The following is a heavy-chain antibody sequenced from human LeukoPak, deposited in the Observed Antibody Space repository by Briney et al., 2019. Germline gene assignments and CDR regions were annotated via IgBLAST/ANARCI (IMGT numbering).Heavy chain of an antibody. V-gene: IGHV1-18*01. CDR3: AREIAYCGGDCYFGFDY. J-gene: IGHJ4*02. CDR2: ISACNGNT. CDR1: GYTFTSYG. D-gene: IGHD2-21*02. Sequence: ASVKVSCKASGYTFTSYGISWVRQAPGQGLEWMGWISACNGNTDYAQKLQGRVTMTTDTSTSTAYMELRSLRSDDTAVYYCAREIAYCGGDCYFGFDYWGQGTLVTVSS.